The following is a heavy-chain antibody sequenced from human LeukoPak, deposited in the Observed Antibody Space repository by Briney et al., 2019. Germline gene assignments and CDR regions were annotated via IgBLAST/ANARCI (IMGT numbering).Heavy chain of an antibody. J-gene: IGHJ4*02. Sequence: GGSLRLSCAASGFTFSSYGMHWVRQAPGKGLEWVAVISYDGSNKYYADSVKGRFTISRDNSKNTLYLQMNSLRAEDTAVYYCAKGMVWAAVAGTVDYWGQGTLVTVSS. CDR2: ISYDGSNK. V-gene: IGHV3-30*18. D-gene: IGHD6-19*01. CDR3: AKGMVWAAVAGTVDY. CDR1: GFTFSSYG.